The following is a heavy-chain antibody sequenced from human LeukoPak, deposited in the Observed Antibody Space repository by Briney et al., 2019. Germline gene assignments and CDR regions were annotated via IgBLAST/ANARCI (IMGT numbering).Heavy chain of an antibody. CDR3: ARKYCSGGSCYLYFQH. V-gene: IGHV3-11*04. Sequence: GGSLRLSCAASGFTFSDYYMSWIRQAPGKGLEWVSYISSSGSTIYYADSVKGRFTISRDNAKNSLYLQMYSLRAEDTAVYYCARKYCSGGSCYLYFQHWGQGTLVTVSS. CDR2: ISSSGSTI. D-gene: IGHD2-15*01. J-gene: IGHJ1*01. CDR1: GFTFSDYY.